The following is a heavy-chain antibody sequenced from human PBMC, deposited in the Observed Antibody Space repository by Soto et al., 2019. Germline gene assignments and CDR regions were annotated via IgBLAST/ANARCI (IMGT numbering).Heavy chain of an antibody. V-gene: IGHV3-21*01. CDR2: ISSSSSYI. D-gene: IGHD2-2*01. CDR3: ARDRIADCSSTSCYYRSAFDI. CDR1: GFTFSSYS. Sequence: GGSLRLSCAASGFTFSSYSMNWVRQAPGKGLEWVSSISSSSSYIYYADSVKGRFTISRDNAKNSLYLQMNSLRAEDTAVYYCARDRIADCSSTSCYYRSAFDIWGQGTMVTVSS. J-gene: IGHJ3*02.